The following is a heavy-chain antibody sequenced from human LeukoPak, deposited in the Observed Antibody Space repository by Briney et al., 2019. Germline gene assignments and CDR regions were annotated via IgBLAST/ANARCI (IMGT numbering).Heavy chain of an antibody. J-gene: IGHJ6*03. CDR2: SNHSGST. D-gene: IGHD3-10*01. CDR3: ARVQYGSGSYYNYYYYYYMDV. Sequence: SETLSLTCAVYGGSFSGYYWSWIRQPPGKGLECIGESNHSGSTNYNPSLKSRVTISVDTSKNQFSLKLSSVTAADTAVYYCARVQYGSGSYYNYYYYYYMDVWGKGTTVTVSS. V-gene: IGHV4-34*01. CDR1: GGSFSGYY.